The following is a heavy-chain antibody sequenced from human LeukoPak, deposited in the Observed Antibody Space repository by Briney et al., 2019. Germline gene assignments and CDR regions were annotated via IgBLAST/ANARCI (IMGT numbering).Heavy chain of an antibody. V-gene: IGHV1-69*05. CDR3: AIGKLGMVFDY. D-gene: IGHD7-27*01. J-gene: IGHJ4*02. CDR1: GGTFSSYA. CDR2: IIPIFGTA. Sequence: SVKVSCKASGGTFSSYAISWVRQAPGQGLEWMGGIIPIFGTANYAQKFQGRVTITTNESTSTAYMELSSLRSEDTAVYYCAIGKLGMVFDYWGQGTLVTVSS.